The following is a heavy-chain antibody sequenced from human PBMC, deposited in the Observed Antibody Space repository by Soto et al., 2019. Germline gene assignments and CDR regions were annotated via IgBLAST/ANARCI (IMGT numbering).Heavy chain of an antibody. CDR3: ARDYYDSSGPRGLWNYFDY. CDR2: IYYSGST. J-gene: IGHJ4*02. Sequence: QVQLQESGPGLVKPSQTLSLTCTVSGGSISSGDYYWSWLRQPPGKGLEWIGYIYYSGSTYYNPSLKWRVTISVDSSKNQFSLKLSSVTAADTAVYYCARDYYDSSGPRGLWNYFDYWGQGTLVTVSS. CDR1: GGSISSGDYY. D-gene: IGHD3-22*01. V-gene: IGHV4-30-4*01.